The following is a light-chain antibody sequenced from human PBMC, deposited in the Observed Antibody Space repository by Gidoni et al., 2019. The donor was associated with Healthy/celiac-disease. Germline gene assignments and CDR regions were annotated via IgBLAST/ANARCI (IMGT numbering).Light chain of an antibody. CDR3: QQSYSTPPT. V-gene: IGKV1-39*01. J-gene: IGKJ2*01. CDR2: AAS. CDR1: QSISSY. Sequence: DIHMTQSPSSLSASVGDRVTITCRASQSISSYLNWYQQKPGKAPKLLIYAASSLQSGVPSRFSGSGSGTDFTLTISSLQPEDFATYYCQQSYSTPPTFGQGTKLESK.